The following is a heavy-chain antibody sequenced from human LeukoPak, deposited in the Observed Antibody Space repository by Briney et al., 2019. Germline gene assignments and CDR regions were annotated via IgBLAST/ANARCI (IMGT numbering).Heavy chain of an antibody. CDR1: GYTFTGYY. Sequence: ASVKVSCKASGYTFTGYYMHWVRQAPGQGLEWMGWISAYNGNTNYAQKLQGRVTMTTDTSTSTAYMELRSLRSDDTAVYYCARAGYDFWSGYQNYYYGMDVWGQGTTVTVSS. V-gene: IGHV1-18*04. J-gene: IGHJ6*02. CDR2: ISAYNGNT. CDR3: ARAGYDFWSGYQNYYYGMDV. D-gene: IGHD3-3*01.